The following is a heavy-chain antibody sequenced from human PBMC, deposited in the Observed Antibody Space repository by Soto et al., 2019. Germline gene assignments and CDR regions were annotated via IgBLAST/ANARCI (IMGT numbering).Heavy chain of an antibody. V-gene: IGHV3-49*04. CDR1: GFTFTRYS. CDR3: SRGATYYYDSTDNNFDC. D-gene: IGHD3-22*01. J-gene: IGHJ4*02. Sequence: PGGSLRLSCAASGFTFTRYSMNWVRQAPGEGLEWVGFIRSNNYGGTTEYAASVKGRFTISREDSKSIAYLQMNSLKSEDTAVYYCSRGATYYYDSTDNNFDCWGQGTLVTVSS. CDR2: IRSNNYGGTT.